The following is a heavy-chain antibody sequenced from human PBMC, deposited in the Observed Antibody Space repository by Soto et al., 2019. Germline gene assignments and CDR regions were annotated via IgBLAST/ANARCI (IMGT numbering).Heavy chain of an antibody. J-gene: IGHJ4*02. CDR1: GGSISGGGFS. Sequence: PSETLSLTCAVSGGSISGGGFSWSWIRQPPGKGLEWIGYILHTGGTQYNPSLKSRASMSVDKSKNQFSLHLTSVTAADTAVYCASIQFGDGFDYWGQGALVIVSS. V-gene: IGHV4-30-2*01. D-gene: IGHD1-1*01. CDR3: SIQFGDGFDY. CDR2: ILHTGGT.